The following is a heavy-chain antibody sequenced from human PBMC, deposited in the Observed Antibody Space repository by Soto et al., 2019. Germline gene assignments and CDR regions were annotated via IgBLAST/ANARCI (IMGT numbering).Heavy chain of an antibody. Sequence: SETLSLTCTVSGGSISSYYWSWIRQPPGKGLEWIGYIYYSGSTNYNPSLKSRVTISVDTSKNQFSLKLSSVTAADTAVYYCARNRGITMVRGVTCWFDPWGQGTLVTVSS. D-gene: IGHD3-10*01. V-gene: IGHV4-59*08. CDR3: ARNRGITMVRGVTCWFDP. J-gene: IGHJ5*02. CDR2: IYYSGST. CDR1: GGSISSYY.